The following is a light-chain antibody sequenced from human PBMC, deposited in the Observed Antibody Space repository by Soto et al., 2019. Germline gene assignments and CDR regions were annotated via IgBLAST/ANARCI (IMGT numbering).Light chain of an antibody. CDR1: QSVSSY. CDR3: LRRSNWLFT. V-gene: IGKV3-11*01. J-gene: IGKJ3*01. Sequence: EIVFTQSPATLSLSPGERATLSCRASQSVSSYLAWYQRKRGQAPRLLIYDASNRATGIPARFSGNGSGTDFTRPISLLEPEDFGGYYCLRRSNWLFTFGPGTKVDL. CDR2: DAS.